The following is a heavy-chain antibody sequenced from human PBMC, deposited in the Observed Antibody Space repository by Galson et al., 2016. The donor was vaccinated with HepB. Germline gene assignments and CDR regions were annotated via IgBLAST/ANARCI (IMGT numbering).Heavy chain of an antibody. Sequence: SVKVSCKASGYTFTSYAMHWVRQAPGQRLEWMGWINAGNGNTKYSQKFQGRVTITRDTSASTAYMELSSLRSEDTAVYYCARGSRGYYARMGDYYYVMDVWGQGTTVTVSS. V-gene: IGHV1-3*01. CDR3: ARGSRGYYARMGDYYYVMDV. CDR1: GYTFTSYA. J-gene: IGHJ6*02. CDR2: INAGNGNT. D-gene: IGHD3-3*01.